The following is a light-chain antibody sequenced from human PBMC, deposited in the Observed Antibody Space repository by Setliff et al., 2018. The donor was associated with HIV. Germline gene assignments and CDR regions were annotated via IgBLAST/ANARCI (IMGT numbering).Light chain of an antibody. CDR2: NNY. V-gene: IGLV1-44*01. J-gene: IGLJ1*01. CDR1: SSNIGVNV. CDR3: AVWDNGLKGYV. Sequence: QSVLSQPPSASATPGQRVTISCSGSSSNIGVNVVNWYQHLPGTSPKLLIYNNYQRPSGVPDRFSGSKSGSSGYLAISGLQSEDEADYYCAVWDNGLKGYVFGTGTKVTVL.